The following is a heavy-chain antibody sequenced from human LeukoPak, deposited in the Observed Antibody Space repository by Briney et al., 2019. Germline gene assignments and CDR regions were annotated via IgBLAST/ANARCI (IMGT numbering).Heavy chain of an antibody. J-gene: IGHJ4*02. Sequence: ASVKVSCKASGYTFTGYYMHWVRQAPGQGLEWMGWINPNSGSTNYAQKFQGRVTMTRDTSISTAYMELSRLRSDDTAVYYCARVRKASSQFDYWGQGTLVTVSS. CDR2: INPNSGST. D-gene: IGHD6-13*01. V-gene: IGHV1-2*02. CDR3: ARVRKASSQFDY. CDR1: GYTFTGYY.